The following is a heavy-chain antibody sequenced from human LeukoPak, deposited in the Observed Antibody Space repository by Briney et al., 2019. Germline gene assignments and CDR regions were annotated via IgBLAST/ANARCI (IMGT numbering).Heavy chain of an antibody. J-gene: IGHJ3*01. CDR1: GGSFSGYY. V-gene: IGHV4-34*01. Sequence: SETLSLTCAVYGGSFSGYYWSWIRQPPGKGLEWIGEINHSGSTNYNPSLKSRVTISVDTSKNQFSLKLSSVTAADTAVYYCGRHIRLWHNIPDAFDVWGQGTMVTVSS. D-gene: IGHD1-14*01. CDR3: GRHIRLWHNIPDAFDV. CDR2: INHSGST.